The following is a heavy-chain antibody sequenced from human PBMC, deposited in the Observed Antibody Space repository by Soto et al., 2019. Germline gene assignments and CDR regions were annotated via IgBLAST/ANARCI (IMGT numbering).Heavy chain of an antibody. D-gene: IGHD2-2*01. CDR1: GGAVSSGRYG. J-gene: IGHJ5*02. CDR3: ARLRAWHQLLRCFDP. V-gene: IGHV4-61*01. CDR2: VYYSVRT. Sequence: SEALSLTCTFSGGAVSSGRYGWGWIRQPPGKGREGVGDVYYSVRTNYNPSLKSRVTISGGTPKNQFSLKLCSLTAAATAVYLCARLRAWHQLLRCFDPSAQRDPVTV.